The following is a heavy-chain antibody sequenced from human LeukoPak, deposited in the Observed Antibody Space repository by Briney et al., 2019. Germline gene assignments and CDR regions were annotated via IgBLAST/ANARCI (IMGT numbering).Heavy chain of an antibody. V-gene: IGHV3-7*01. CDR3: ARDRGGDFWSGYYTGHFDC. J-gene: IGHJ4*02. Sequence: PGGSLRLSCAASGFTFSRYWMTWVRQAPGKGLEGVANIKHDGSEKYYLDSVKGRFTISRDNAKNSLYLQMNSLRAEDTAVYYCARDRGGDFWSGYYTGHFDCWGQGTLVTVSS. CDR1: GFTFSRYW. D-gene: IGHD3-3*01. CDR2: IKHDGSEK.